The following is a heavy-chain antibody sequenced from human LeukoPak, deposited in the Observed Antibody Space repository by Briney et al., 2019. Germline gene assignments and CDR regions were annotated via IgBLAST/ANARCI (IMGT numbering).Heavy chain of an antibody. V-gene: IGHV3-23*01. D-gene: IGHD3-10*01. CDR3: ARRAPYGSGSYFPNFDY. CDR1: GFTFNSFA. Sequence: GGSLRLSCAASGFTFNSFAMNWVRQAPGKGLEWVSAISGSGGSTYYTDSVKGRFTISRDNSKNTLYLQMNSLRAEDTAVYYCARRAPYGSGSYFPNFDYWGQGTLVTVSS. J-gene: IGHJ4*02. CDR2: ISGSGGST.